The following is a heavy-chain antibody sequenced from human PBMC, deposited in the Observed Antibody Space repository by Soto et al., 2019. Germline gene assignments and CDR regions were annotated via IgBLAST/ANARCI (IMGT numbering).Heavy chain of an antibody. D-gene: IGHD3-16*02. CDR1: GGSISSSSYY. CDR2: IYYSGST. J-gene: IGHJ4*02. V-gene: IGHV4-39*01. Sequence: QLQLQESGPGLVKPSETLSLTCTVSGGSISSSSYYWGWIRQPPGKGLEWIGSIYYSGSTYYNPSLKSRVTISVDTSKNQFSLKLSSVTAADTAVYYCARADYDYVWGSYRRQFDYWGQGTLVTVSS. CDR3: ARADYDYVWGSYRRQFDY.